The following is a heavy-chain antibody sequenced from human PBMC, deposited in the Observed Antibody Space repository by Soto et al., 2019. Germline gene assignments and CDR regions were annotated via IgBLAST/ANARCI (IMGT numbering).Heavy chain of an antibody. J-gene: IGHJ4*02. V-gene: IGHV4-34*01. CDR1: GGSFSNYY. Sequence: SETLSLTCAVYGGSFSNYYWSWIRQPPGKGLEWIGEINQGGSTTYNPSHKSRVTMSLDTSKNQYFLKLNSVIASDTAVYYCAPVRNFDKLFSLWGQGTPVTVSS. CDR3: APVRNFDKLFSL. CDR2: INQGGST. D-gene: IGHD3-9*01.